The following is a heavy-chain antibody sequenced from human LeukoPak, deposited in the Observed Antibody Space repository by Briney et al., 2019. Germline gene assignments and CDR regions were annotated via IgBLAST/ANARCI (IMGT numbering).Heavy chain of an antibody. CDR1: GFTFSRYS. Sequence: GGALRLSCAASGFTFSRYSMNWVRQAPGKGLGWVAYISTYSKTIYSGDSVKGRFSISRDNDKNLLYLQMDSLRAEDTAVYHCATYLDSTGYFEEAYDTWGQGTLVTVSA. CDR2: ISTYSKTI. CDR3: ATYLDSTGYFEEAYDT. V-gene: IGHV3-48*01. J-gene: IGHJ4*03. D-gene: IGHD3-22*01.